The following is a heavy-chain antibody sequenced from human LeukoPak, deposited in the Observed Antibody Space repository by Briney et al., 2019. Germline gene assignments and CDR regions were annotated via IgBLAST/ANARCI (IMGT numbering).Heavy chain of an antibody. Sequence: GGSLRLSCAASGFTFSNYLMHWVRQAPGKGLEWVAGISHDGSNKYYADSVKGRFTISRDNSKNTLYLQMNSLRAEDTAVYYCARDRSGYVDYWGQGTLVTVSS. J-gene: IGHJ4*02. D-gene: IGHD3-3*01. V-gene: IGHV3-30*14. CDR3: ARDRSGYVDY. CDR1: GFTFSNYL. CDR2: ISHDGSNK.